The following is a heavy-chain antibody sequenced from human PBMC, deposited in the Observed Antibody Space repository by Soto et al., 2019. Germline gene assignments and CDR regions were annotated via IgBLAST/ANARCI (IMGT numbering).Heavy chain of an antibody. V-gene: IGHV4-61*01. CDR2: ISHLENT. Sequence: SETLSLSCTVSAGPVSSNNYYWSWIRQPPGKGLEWIGYISHLENTYFHPSFKSRLTMSIDRSRNQFSLNLSSVTAADRAVYYCVRGGGYDPFDYWGQGVLVTVSS. CDR1: AGPVSSNNYY. D-gene: IGHD5-12*01. CDR3: VRGGGYDPFDY. J-gene: IGHJ4*02.